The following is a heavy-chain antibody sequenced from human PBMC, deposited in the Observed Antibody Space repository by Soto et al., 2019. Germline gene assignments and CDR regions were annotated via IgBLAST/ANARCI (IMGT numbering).Heavy chain of an antibody. J-gene: IGHJ3*02. D-gene: IGHD3-22*01. CDR2: INHSGST. V-gene: IGHV4-34*01. CDR3: ARDRSSGYRDAFDI. CDR1: GGSFSGYY. Sequence: SDTLSLTCAVYGGSFSGYYWSWIRQPPGKGMEWIGEINHSGSTNYNPSLKSRVTISVDTSKNQFSLKLSSVTAADTAVYYCARDRSSGYRDAFDIWGQGTMVTVSS.